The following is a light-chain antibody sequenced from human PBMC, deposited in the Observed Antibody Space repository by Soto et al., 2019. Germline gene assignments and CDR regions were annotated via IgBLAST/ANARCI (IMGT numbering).Light chain of an antibody. CDR2: GAS. Sequence: EIVLTQSPGTLSLSPGERATLSCRASESVSTSYLAWYQQSPGQAPRLLIYGASNRATGIPDRFSGSGSGTDFTLTISRLEPGDFAVYYCQQRYNWPLTFGQGTKVDIK. CDR3: QQRYNWPLT. V-gene: IGKV3D-20*02. J-gene: IGKJ1*01. CDR1: ESVSTSY.